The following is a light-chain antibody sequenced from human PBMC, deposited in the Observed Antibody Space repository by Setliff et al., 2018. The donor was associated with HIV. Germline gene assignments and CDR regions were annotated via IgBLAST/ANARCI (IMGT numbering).Light chain of an antibody. CDR3: NSFAPSSGYV. V-gene: IGLV2-14*01. Sequence: QSALTQPASVSGSPGQSITISCTGTSNDNGDNKYVSWYQHHPGKAPKLIIYEVTRRPSGVSNRFSGPKSVNTASLTISGLQAGDEGDYYCNSFAPSSGYVFGSGTKVTVL. CDR2: EVT. CDR1: SNDNGDNKY. J-gene: IGLJ1*01.